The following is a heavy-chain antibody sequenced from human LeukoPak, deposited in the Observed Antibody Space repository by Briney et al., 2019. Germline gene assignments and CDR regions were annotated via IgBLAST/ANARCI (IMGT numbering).Heavy chain of an antibody. CDR1: GFTFSRYS. CDR3: ARALYYDILTGYYPLFGMDV. J-gene: IGHJ6*02. Sequence: GGCLRLSCAASGFTFSRYSMNWVRQAPGKGLEWVSSISSSSSYIYYADSVKGRFTISRDNAKHSLYLQMNSLRAEDTAVYYCARALYYDILTGYYPLFGMDVWGQGTTVTVSS. CDR2: ISSSSSYI. V-gene: IGHV3-21*01. D-gene: IGHD3-9*01.